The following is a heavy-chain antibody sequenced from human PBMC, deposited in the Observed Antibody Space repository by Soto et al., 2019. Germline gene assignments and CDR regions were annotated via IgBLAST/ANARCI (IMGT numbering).Heavy chain of an antibody. V-gene: IGHV3-30-3*01. CDR1: GFAFSTFA. CDR2: VSNDGDRT. D-gene: IGHD2-2*01. J-gene: IGHJ3*02. CDR3: AAHIYCPYACTHSAFDN. Sequence: QVQLVESGGGVVQPGTSLRLSCAASGFAFSTFALHWVRQAPGKGLEWVSLVSNDGDRTYYAESVKGRFTISRDASSNXXYLQINRLRPEDTAGYYCAAHIYCPYACTHSAFDNSGPGTLVAVS.